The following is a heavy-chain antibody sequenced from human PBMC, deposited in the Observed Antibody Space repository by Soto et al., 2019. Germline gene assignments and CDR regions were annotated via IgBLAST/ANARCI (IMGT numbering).Heavy chain of an antibody. CDR1: GHSFTSYW. CDR3: ARQGAGTSHFYYYYYGMDV. CDR2: IYPGDSDT. Sequence: LGESLKISCKGSGHSFTSYWIGWVRQMPGKGLEWMGIIYPGDSDTRYSPSFQGQVTISADKSISTAYLQWSSLKASDTAMYYCARQGAGTSHFYYYYYGMDVWGQGTTVTVSS. V-gene: IGHV5-51*01. D-gene: IGHD6-19*01. J-gene: IGHJ6*02.